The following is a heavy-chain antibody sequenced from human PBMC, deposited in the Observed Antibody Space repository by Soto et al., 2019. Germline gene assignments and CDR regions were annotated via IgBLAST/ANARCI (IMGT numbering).Heavy chain of an antibody. V-gene: IGHV4-31*03. CDR2: IYYNGST. CDR1: GGSISSGGYY. CDR3: ARGRDRYSYGFRDAFDI. Sequence: PSETLSLTCTVSGGSISSGGYYWSWIRQHPGKGLEWIGYIYYNGSTYYNPSLKSRVTISVDTSKNQFSLKLSSVTAADTAVYYCARGRDRYSYGFRDAFDIWGQGTMVTVSS. J-gene: IGHJ3*02. D-gene: IGHD5-18*01.